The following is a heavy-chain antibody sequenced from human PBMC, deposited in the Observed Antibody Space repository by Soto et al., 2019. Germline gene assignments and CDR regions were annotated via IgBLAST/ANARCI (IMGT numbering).Heavy chain of an antibody. CDR2: IIPIFGTA. J-gene: IGHJ6*02. D-gene: IGHD6-13*01. CDR3: AREAFSSWYWYYYGMDV. Sequence: QVQLVQSGAEVKKPGSSVKVSCKASGGTFSSYAISWVRQAPGQGLEWMGGIIPIFGTANYAQKFQGRVTITAXXSXSXXYMELSSLRSEDTAVYYCAREAFSSWYWYYYGMDVWGQGTTVTVSS. V-gene: IGHV1-69*12. CDR1: GGTFSSYA.